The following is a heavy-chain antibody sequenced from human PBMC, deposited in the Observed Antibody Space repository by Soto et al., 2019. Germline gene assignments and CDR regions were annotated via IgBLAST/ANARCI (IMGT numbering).Heavy chain of an antibody. Sequence: GSLRLACAASVFTFRDYYMPWIRQAPGKGLEWLSYISSSGSTIYYADSVKGRFTISRDNAKNSLFLQMNSLRAEDTAVYYCARLVTATRNYYYGIDVWGQGTTVTVSS. CDR2: ISSSGSTI. J-gene: IGHJ6*02. V-gene: IGHV3-11*01. CDR1: VFTFRDYY. CDR3: ARLVTATRNYYYGIDV. D-gene: IGHD1-20*01.